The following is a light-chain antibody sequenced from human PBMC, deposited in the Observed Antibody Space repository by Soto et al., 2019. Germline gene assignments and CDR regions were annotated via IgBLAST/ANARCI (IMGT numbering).Light chain of an antibody. CDR3: QVWDSYSAHVV. CDR2: HDS. J-gene: IGLJ3*02. CDR1: NIGSKS. V-gene: IGLV3-21*02. Sequence: SYELTQPPSVSVAPGQTARITCGESNIGSKSVHWYQQKPGQAPVLVVSHDSDRPSGIPERFSGSNSGNTATLTISRVDAGDEADYFCQVWDSYSAHVVFGGGTKLTVL.